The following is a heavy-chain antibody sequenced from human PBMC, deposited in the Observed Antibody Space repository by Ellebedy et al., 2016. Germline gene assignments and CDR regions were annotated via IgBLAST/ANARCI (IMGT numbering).Heavy chain of an antibody. CDR3: ARDLLEVTMKWYFDL. CDR2: IISSSYI. D-gene: IGHD4-17*01. Sequence: GESLKISCAASGFTFSNYSMNWVRQAPGKGLEWVSSIISSSYIYYADSVKGRFTISRDNAKNSLYLQMNSLRAEDTAVYYCARDLLEVTMKWYFDLWGRGTLVTVSS. CDR1: GFTFSNYS. J-gene: IGHJ2*01. V-gene: IGHV3-21*01.